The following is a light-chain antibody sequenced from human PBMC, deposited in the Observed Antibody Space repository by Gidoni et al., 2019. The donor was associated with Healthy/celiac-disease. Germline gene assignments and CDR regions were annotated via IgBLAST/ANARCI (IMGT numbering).Light chain of an antibody. V-gene: IGKV1-39*01. CDR3: QQSYSTLWT. Sequence: DIQKTPSPSSLSASVGDRVTITCRASQSISSYLNWYQQKPGKAPKLLIYAASRLQSGVPSRFSGSGSGTDFTLTISSLQPEDFATYYCQQSYSTLWTFGQGTKVEIK. CDR1: QSISSY. J-gene: IGKJ1*01. CDR2: AAS.